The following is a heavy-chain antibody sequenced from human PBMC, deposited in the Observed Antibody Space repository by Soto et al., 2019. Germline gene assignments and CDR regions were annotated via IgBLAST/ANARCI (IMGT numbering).Heavy chain of an antibody. Sequence: QVQLVESGGGVVQPGRSLRLSCAASGFTFSSYGMHWVRQAPGKGLEWVAVIWYDGSNKYYADSVKGRFTISRDNSKNTLYLQMNSLRAEDTAVYYCARGDYDILTEHPLDYWGQGTLVTVSS. J-gene: IGHJ4*02. V-gene: IGHV3-33*01. CDR3: ARGDYDILTEHPLDY. CDR2: IWYDGSNK. CDR1: GFTFSSYG. D-gene: IGHD3-9*01.